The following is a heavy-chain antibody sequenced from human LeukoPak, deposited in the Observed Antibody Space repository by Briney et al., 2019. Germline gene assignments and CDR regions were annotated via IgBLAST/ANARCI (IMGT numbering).Heavy chain of an antibody. CDR2: ISGSGGST. Sequence: GGSLRLSCAASGLTFSSYAMSWVRQAPGKGLEWVSSISGSGGSTYDADAVKRRFTISRDNSQNTLYLQMNSLRAEDTPVYYCAKDRSGGGDYYFGMDVWGPGTTVTVSS. CDR1: GLTFSSYA. D-gene: IGHD6-19*01. CDR3: AKDRSGGGDYYFGMDV. V-gene: IGHV3-23*01. J-gene: IGHJ6*02.